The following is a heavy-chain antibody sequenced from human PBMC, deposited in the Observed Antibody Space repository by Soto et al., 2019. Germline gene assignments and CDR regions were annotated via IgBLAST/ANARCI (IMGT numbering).Heavy chain of an antibody. V-gene: IGHV4-34*01. CDR3: ARDKITGLFDY. CDR1: GGSFSGYY. CDR2: INHSGST. Sequence: QVQLQQWGAGLLKPSETLSLTCAVYGGSFSGYYWTWIRQPPGTGLEWIGEINHSGSTNYNPSLKSRVTISVDTSKNQFSLKLTSVTAADTVAYYCARDKITGLFDYWGQGTLVTVSS. J-gene: IGHJ4*02. D-gene: IGHD2-8*02.